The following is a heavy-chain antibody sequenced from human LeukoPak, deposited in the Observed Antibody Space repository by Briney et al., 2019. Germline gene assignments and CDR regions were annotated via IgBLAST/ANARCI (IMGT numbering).Heavy chain of an antibody. CDR3: AKGSLGSWYYFDY. D-gene: IGHD6-13*01. CDR2: FGRSGSDT. V-gene: IGHV3-23*01. Sequence: HPGGSLRLSCAASGFTFGTTAMSWVRQAPGMGPEWVSTFGRSGSDTYYSDSVKGRFTIFRDISRNTLYLQMNSLRDEDTAVYYCAKGSLGSWYYFDYWGQGTLVTVSS. J-gene: IGHJ4*02. CDR1: GFTFGTTA.